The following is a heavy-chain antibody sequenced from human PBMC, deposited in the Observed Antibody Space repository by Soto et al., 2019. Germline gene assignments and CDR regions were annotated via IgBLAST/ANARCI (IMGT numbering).Heavy chain of an antibody. CDR2: IFYTGST. CDR1: GGPFSRGGYY. Sequence: SETLSLTCTVSGGPFSRGGYYWSWIRQHPGKGLECIGYIFYTGSTYYNPTLKSRVTMSVDTSKRQFSLNLSSLTAADTAVYYCARGMTTVTTYDYWGQGTLVTVS. J-gene: IGHJ4*02. V-gene: IGHV4-31*03. D-gene: IGHD4-4*01. CDR3: ARGMTTVTTYDY.